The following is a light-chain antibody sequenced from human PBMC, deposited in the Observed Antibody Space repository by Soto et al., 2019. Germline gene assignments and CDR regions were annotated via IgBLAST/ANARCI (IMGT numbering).Light chain of an antibody. V-gene: IGLV8-61*01. CDR1: SGSVSTSSY. CDR2: STN. J-gene: IGLJ2*01. CDR3: ATWDDRVLGIV. Sequence: QTVVTQEPSFSVSPGGTVTLTCGLNSGSVSTSSYPSWYQQTPGQTPRTLIYSTNNRSSGVPDRFSGSKSGTSVSLAISGLQSDDEADYYCATWDDRVLGIVFGGGTKLTVL.